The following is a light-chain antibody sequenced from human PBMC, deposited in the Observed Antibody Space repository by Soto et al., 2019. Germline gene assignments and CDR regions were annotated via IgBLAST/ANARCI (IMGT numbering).Light chain of an antibody. CDR2: AAS. J-gene: IGKJ3*01. CDR1: QDISTW. V-gene: IGKV1-12*02. Sequence: DFQMTQSPSSLSAAVGDRVTIICRASQDISTWLAWYQQKPGKAPKLLIYAASSLQSAVPSRFSGSGSGTDFTLTISSLQPEDSATYYCRQANTFPFSFGPGTKVDIK. CDR3: RQANTFPFS.